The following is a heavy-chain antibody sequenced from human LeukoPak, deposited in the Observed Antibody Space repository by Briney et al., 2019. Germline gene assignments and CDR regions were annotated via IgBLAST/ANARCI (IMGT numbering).Heavy chain of an antibody. V-gene: IGHV3-7*01. CDR1: GFNFSTYW. Sequence: GGSLRLSCTASGFNFSTYWMTWVRQVPGKGLEWVANIKQDGSEKYYVDSVKGRFTISRDNAKNSLYLQMNSLRAEDTAVYYCARAGNDYGDLGYWGQGTLVTVSS. J-gene: IGHJ4*02. CDR3: ARAGNDYGDLGY. CDR2: IKQDGSEK. D-gene: IGHD4-17*01.